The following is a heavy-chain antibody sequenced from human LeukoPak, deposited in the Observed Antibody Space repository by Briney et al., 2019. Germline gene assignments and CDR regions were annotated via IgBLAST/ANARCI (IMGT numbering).Heavy chain of an antibody. CDR3: AKDHGGIAI. CDR1: GGSISGYY. CDR2: VYYSGST. Sequence: PSETLSLTCTVSGGSISGYYWTWIRQPPGKGLEWIGYVYYSGSTNYSPSLKSRVSISVDTSKNHFSLKLSSVTAADTAVYYCAKDHGGIAIWGQGTMVTVSS. V-gene: IGHV4-59*01. J-gene: IGHJ3*02. D-gene: IGHD6-13*01.